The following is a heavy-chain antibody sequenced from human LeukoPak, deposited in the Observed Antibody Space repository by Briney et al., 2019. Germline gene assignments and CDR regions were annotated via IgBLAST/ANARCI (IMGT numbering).Heavy chain of an antibody. CDR3: ARSSPRVTIFGVVIIPYYFDY. V-gene: IGHV4-34*01. Sequence: SETLSLTCAVYGGSFSGYYGSSIRQPPGKGLEWIGEINHSGSTNYNPSLKSRVTISVDTSKNQFYLKLSSVTAADTAVSECARSSPRVTIFGVVIIPYYFDYRRQVALVTVSS. CDR1: GGSFSGYY. D-gene: IGHD3-3*01. J-gene: IGHJ4*02. CDR2: INHSGST.